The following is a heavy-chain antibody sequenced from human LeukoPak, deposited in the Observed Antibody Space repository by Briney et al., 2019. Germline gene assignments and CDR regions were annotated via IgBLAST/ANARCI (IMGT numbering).Heavy chain of an antibody. CDR1: GFTFSSYW. Sequence: PGGSLRLSCAASGFTFSSYWMSWVRQAPGKGLEWVANIKQDGSEKYYVDSVKGRFTISRDNAKNSLYLQMNSLRAEDTAMYYCARDPRITIFGVVPMEYFDYWGQGTLVTVSS. V-gene: IGHV3-7*01. D-gene: IGHD3-3*01. CDR3: ARDPRITIFGVVPMEYFDY. CDR2: IKQDGSEK. J-gene: IGHJ4*02.